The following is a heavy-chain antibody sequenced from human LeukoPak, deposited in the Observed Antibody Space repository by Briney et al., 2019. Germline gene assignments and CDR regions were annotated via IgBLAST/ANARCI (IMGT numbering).Heavy chain of an antibody. V-gene: IGHV6-1*01. CDR3: ARDEQYSNWFDP. CDR1: GDIVSSNSAA. J-gene: IGHJ5*02. D-gene: IGHD6-19*01. Sequence: SQTLSLTCAVSGDIVSSNSAAWNWIRQAPSRGLEWLVRTYYRSNLYNDYAVSVKSRITINPDTSKNQFSLQLNSVTPEDTAVYYCARDEQYSNWFDPWGQGTLVTVSS. CDR2: TYYRSNLYN.